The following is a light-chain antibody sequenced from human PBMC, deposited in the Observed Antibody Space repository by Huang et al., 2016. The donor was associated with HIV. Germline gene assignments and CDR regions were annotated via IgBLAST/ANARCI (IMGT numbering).Light chain of an antibody. CDR1: QDITTF. V-gene: IGKV1-9*01. J-gene: IGKJ5*01. Sequence: IQLTQSPPSVSAFVGDSVTFTCRASQDITTFLAWYQQKPGKAPQLLISGASTLQNEVPSRFRGSGSGTDFTLTISSLQPEDIATYYCQQLTTYPITFGPGTRLEIK. CDR3: QQLTTYPIT. CDR2: GAS.